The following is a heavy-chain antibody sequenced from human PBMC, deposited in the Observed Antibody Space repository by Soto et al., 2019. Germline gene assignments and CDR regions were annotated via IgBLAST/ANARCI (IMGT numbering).Heavy chain of an antibody. CDR1: GGSISSSSYY. J-gene: IGHJ4*02. D-gene: IGHD4-17*01. V-gene: IGHV4-39*01. CDR3: ARLFHGVTVTTFGFDY. Sequence: SETLSLTCTVSGGSISSSSYYWGWIRQPPGKGLEWIGSIYYSRSTYYNPSLKSRVTISVDTSKNQFSLKLSSVTAADTAVYYCARLFHGVTVTTFGFDYWGQGTLVTVSS. CDR2: IYYSRST.